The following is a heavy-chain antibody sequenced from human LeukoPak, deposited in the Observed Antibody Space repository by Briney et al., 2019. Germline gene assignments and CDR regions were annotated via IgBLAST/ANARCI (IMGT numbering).Heavy chain of an antibody. CDR3: ARASNEYYYYGMDV. J-gene: IGHJ6*02. V-gene: IGHV4-59*01. CDR2: IYYSGST. Sequence: SETLSLTCTVSGGSISSYYWSWIRQPPGKGLEWIGYIYYSGSTNYNPSLKSRVTISVDTSKNQFPLKLSSVTAADTAVYYCARASNEYYYYGMDVWGQGTTVTVSS. CDR1: GGSISSYY. D-gene: IGHD1-1*01.